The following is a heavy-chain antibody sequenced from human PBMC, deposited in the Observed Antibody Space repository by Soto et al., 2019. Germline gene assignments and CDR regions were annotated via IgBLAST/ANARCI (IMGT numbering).Heavy chain of an antibody. J-gene: IGHJ6*03. CDR2: IKSKTDGGTT. CDR1: GFTFSNAW. V-gene: IGHV3-15*01. D-gene: IGHD2-2*01. Sequence: EVQLVESGGGLVKPGGSLRLSCAASGFTFSNAWMSWVRQAPGKGLEWVGRIKSKTDGGTTDYAAPVKGRFTISRADSKNKLYLEMNSMKTNDTAVYYCTTNVASISRCYGCSYYYYYRDVWGKGTTVTVSS. CDR3: TTNVASISRCYGCSYYYYYRDV.